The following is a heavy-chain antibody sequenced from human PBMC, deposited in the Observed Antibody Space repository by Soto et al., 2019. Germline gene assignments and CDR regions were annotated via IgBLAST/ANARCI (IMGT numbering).Heavy chain of an antibody. J-gene: IGHJ3*01. CDR1: GGSISSYY. CDR2: IYYSGST. D-gene: IGHD3-10*01. V-gene: IGHV4-59*01. CDR3: ARVWGGAFDF. Sequence: PSETLSLTCTVSGGSISSYYWSWIRQPPGKGLEWIGSIYYSGSTNSNPSLQSRVTMSVDTSKNQFSLKLSSVTAADTAVYYCARVWGGAFDFWGQGTMVTVSS.